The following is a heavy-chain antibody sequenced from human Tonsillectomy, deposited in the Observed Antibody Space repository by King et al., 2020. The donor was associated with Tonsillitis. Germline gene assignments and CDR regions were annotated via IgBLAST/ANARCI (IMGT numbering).Heavy chain of an antibody. CDR2: IIPILFTA. D-gene: IGHD6-25*01. CDR1: GGTFSSYA. CDR3: AVAAGTQNFYSYYMDV. J-gene: IGHJ6*03. V-gene: IGHV1-69*01. Sequence: QLVQSGAEVQKPGSSVKVSCKASGGTFSSYAISWVRQAPGQGLEWMGGIIPILFTANYAQKFQGRVTITADESTSTAYMELSSLRSEDTAVYYCAVAAGTQNFYSYYMDVWGKGTTVTVSS.